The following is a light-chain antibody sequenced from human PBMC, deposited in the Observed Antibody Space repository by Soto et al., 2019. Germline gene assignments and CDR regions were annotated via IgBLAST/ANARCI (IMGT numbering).Light chain of an antibody. CDR2: GAS. Sequence: EIVLTQSPGTLSLSPGERATLSCRASQSVSSNFLAWYQQKPGQAPRLLIYGASNRATGIPDKFNGSGSGTDFTLTISRLEPEDFAMYYCQQYGSSPPLTFGGGTKVDIK. J-gene: IGKJ4*01. CDR1: QSVSSNF. V-gene: IGKV3-20*01. CDR3: QQYGSSPPLT.